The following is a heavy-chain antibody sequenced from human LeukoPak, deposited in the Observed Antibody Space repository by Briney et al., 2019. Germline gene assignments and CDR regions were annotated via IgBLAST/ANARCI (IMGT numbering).Heavy chain of an antibody. CDR3: ARAVNYYDSSAPNWFDP. J-gene: IGHJ5*02. CDR1: GGSISSYY. V-gene: IGHV4-59*01. D-gene: IGHD3-22*01. Sequence: SETLSLTCTVSGGSISSYYWSWIRQPPGKGLEWIGYIYYSGSTNYNPSLKSQVTISVDTSKNQFSLKLSSVTAADTAVYYCARAVNYYDSSAPNWFDPWGQGTLVTVSS. CDR2: IYYSGST.